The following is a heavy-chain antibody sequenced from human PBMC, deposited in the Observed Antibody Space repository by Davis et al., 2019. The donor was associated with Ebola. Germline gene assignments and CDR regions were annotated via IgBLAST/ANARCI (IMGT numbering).Heavy chain of an antibody. CDR3: ARDRHDTSGYGF. CDR2: IYTSGST. Sequence: SETLSLTCTVSGGSIRNYYWSWIRQPAGKGLEWIGRIYTSGSTAYNPSLKSRVTMSVDTSKNQFFLKLSSVTAADTAIYYCARDRHDTSGYGFWGQGTLVTVSS. D-gene: IGHD3-22*01. CDR1: GGSIRNYY. V-gene: IGHV4-4*07. J-gene: IGHJ4*02.